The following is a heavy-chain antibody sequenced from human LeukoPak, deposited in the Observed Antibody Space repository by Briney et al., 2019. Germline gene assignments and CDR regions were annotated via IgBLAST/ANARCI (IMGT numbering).Heavy chain of an antibody. CDR3: ARGLVWASDPYYYYYYYMDV. CDR2: FDHQDGET. J-gene: IGHJ6*03. V-gene: IGHV1-24*01. CDR1: GYTLPELS. D-gene: IGHD6-19*01. Sequence: GAPVNVSCKVSGYTLPELSMHWVRQAPGKGLEARGGFDHQDGETIYAPQFQGRVTMTEDTSTDTAYMELSSLRSEDTAVYYCARGLVWASDPYYYYYYYMDVWGKGTTVTVSS.